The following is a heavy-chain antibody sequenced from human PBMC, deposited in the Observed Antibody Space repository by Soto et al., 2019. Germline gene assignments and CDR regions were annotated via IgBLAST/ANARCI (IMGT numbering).Heavy chain of an antibody. Sequence: GGSLRLSCAASGFTFSNYGMHWVRQAPGKGLEWVAVRSYDGSDKNYADSVKGRFTISRDPSKNTLYLQMNSLRPEDTAVYYCAKGYFDSDGYYYFDYWGQGTLVTVSS. V-gene: IGHV3-30*18. CDR1: GFTFSNYG. J-gene: IGHJ4*02. CDR2: RSYDGSDK. D-gene: IGHD3-22*01. CDR3: AKGYFDSDGYYYFDY.